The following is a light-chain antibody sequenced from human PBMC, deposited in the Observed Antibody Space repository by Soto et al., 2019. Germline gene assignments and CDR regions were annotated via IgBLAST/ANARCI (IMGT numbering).Light chain of an antibody. Sequence: QSVLTQPASVSGSPGQSITISCTGTSSDIGGYNYVSWYQQHPDKAPKLMIYEVSNRPSGVSNRFSGSKSGNTASLTISGLQAEDEAEYYCSSYTRSSILLLGGGTKLTVL. J-gene: IGLJ2*01. V-gene: IGLV2-14*01. CDR1: SSDIGGYNY. CDR3: SSYTRSSILL. CDR2: EVS.